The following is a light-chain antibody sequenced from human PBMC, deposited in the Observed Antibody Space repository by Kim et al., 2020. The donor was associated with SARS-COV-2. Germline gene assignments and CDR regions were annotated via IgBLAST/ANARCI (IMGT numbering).Light chain of an antibody. V-gene: IGLV3-19*01. CDR2: GRN. CDR1: SLRSYY. Sequence: SSELTQDPAVSVALGQTVGITCQGDSLRSYYATWYQQKPRQAPLLVIFGRNNRPSGIPDRFSGSTSGSTASLTISGTQAEDEADFYCQSRDSGGNVLFGGGTRLTVL. CDR3: QSRDSGGNVL. J-gene: IGLJ2*01.